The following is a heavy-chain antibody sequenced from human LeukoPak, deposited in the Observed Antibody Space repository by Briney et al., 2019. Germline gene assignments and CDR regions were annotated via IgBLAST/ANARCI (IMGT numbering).Heavy chain of an antibody. CDR3: AKRDAYDSSGFSPLFDH. CDR1: GFSFSNYA. Sequence: GGSLRLSCAASGFSFSNYAMRWVRQAPGKGLEWVSAISGNGGSLYYADSMKGRFTISRDNSKSELYLQVNSLTAEDTAVYYCAKRDAYDSSGFSPLFDHWGQGTLVTVSS. CDR2: ISGNGGSL. V-gene: IGHV3-23*01. D-gene: IGHD3-22*01. J-gene: IGHJ4*02.